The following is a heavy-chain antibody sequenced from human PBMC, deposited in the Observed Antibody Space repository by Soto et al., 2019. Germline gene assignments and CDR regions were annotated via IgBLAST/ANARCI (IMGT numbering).Heavy chain of an antibody. J-gene: IGHJ6*02. V-gene: IGHV4-34*01. CDR2: INHSGST. CDR3: ARDTYYYDSSGYYYYYGMDV. D-gene: IGHD3-22*01. Sequence: PSETLSLTCAVYGGSFSGYYWSWIRQPPGKGLEWLGEINHSGSTNYNPSLKSRVTISVDTSKNQFSLKLSSVTAADTAVYYCARDTYYYDSSGYYYYYGMDVWGQGTTVTVSS. CDR1: GGSFSGYY.